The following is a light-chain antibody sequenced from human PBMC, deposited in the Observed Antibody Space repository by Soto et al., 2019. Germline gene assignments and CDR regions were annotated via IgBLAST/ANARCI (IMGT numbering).Light chain of an antibody. CDR1: QDISNY. J-gene: IGKJ5*01. Sequence: DIQMTQSPSSLSASVGDRVTITCQASQDISNYINWYQQKPGKAPKLLIYDASNLETGVPSRFSGSGSGTEFTLTISNLQPEDSATYYCQQYDNLPITFGQGTRLEIK. CDR3: QQYDNLPIT. V-gene: IGKV1-33*01. CDR2: DAS.